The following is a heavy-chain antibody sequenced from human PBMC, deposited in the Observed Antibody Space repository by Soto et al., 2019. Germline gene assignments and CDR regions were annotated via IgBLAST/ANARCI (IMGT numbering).Heavy chain of an antibody. CDR2: INPNSGGT. CDR3: ARDQCSSTSCFGYFDY. V-gene: IGHV1-2*04. D-gene: IGHD2-2*01. Sequence: GASVKVSCKASGYTFTGYYMHWVRQAPGQGLEWMRWINPNSGGTNYAQKFQGWVTMTRDTSISTAYMELSRLRSDDTAVYYCARDQCSSTSCFGYFDYWGQGTLVTVSS. CDR1: GYTFTGYY. J-gene: IGHJ4*02.